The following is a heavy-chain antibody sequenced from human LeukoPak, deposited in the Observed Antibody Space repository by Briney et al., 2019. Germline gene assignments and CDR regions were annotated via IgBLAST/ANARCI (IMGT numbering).Heavy chain of an antibody. D-gene: IGHD3-10*01. J-gene: IGHJ6*04. CDR3: AREMAWFGGLMDV. V-gene: IGHV3-21*01. CDR1: EFTFSSYG. Sequence: GGSLRLSCAASEFTFSSYGMHWVRQAPGKGLGGVSSISSSSTYKYYADSVKGRFTISRDNAKTSLYLQMNSLRAEDTAVYYCAREMAWFGGLMDVWGKGTTVTISS. CDR2: ISSSSTYK.